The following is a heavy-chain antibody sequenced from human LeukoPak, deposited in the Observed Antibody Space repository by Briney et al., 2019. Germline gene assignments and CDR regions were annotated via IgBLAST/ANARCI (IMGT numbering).Heavy chain of an antibody. CDR1: GFTFSSYW. CDR2: INHNGNVN. Sequence: GGSLRLSCAASGFTFSSYWMNWARQAPGKGLEWVASINHNGNVNYYVDSVKGRFTISRDNAKNSLYLQMNSLRAEDTAVYYCTRDNPFGGHWGQGTLVTVSS. J-gene: IGHJ4*02. V-gene: IGHV3-7*03. CDR3: TRDNPFGGH. D-gene: IGHD2-15*01.